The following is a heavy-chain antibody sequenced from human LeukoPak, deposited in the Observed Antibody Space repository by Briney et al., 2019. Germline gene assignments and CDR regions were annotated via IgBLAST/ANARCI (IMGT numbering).Heavy chain of an antibody. V-gene: IGHV3-48*03. Sequence: GGSLRLSCAASGFTFSSYAMHWVRQAPGKGLEWVSYISSSGSTIYYADSVKGRFTISRDNAKNSLYLQMNSLRAEDTAVYYCARDLGMTDGDYVSYFDYWGQGTLVTVSS. J-gene: IGHJ4*02. D-gene: IGHD4-17*01. CDR1: GFTFSSYA. CDR2: ISSSGSTI. CDR3: ARDLGMTDGDYVSYFDY.